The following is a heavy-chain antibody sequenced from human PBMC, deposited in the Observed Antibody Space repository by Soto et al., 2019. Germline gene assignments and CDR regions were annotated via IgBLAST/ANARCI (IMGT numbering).Heavy chain of an antibody. CDR3: ARDLTGSGTY. D-gene: IGHD2-15*01. CDR2: ICCDGSTT. CDR1: GFTFSSYG. J-gene: IGHJ4*02. Sequence: GGSLRLSCAASGFTFSSYGMHWVRQAPGKGLEWVSRICCDGSTTNYADSVKGRFTISRDNAKNTLDLQMNSLRVEDTAVYYCARDLTGSGTYWGQGTLVTVSS. V-gene: IGHV3-74*01.